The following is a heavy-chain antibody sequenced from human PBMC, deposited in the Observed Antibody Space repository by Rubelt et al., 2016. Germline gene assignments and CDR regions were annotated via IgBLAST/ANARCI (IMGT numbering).Heavy chain of an antibody. J-gene: IGHJ6*02. CDR1: GGSISSSSYY. CDR3: ARHGRGGLDSRYYDGMDV. Sequence: QLQLQESGPGLVKPSETLSLTCTVSGGSISSSSYYWGWIRQPPGKGLEWLGSLYYTGSIYYNPSLKSRVTISVDTSKKQFSLKLSSVTAADTAVFYCARHGRGGLDSRYYDGMDVWGQG. V-gene: IGHV4-39*01. D-gene: IGHD3-10*01. CDR2: LYYTGSI.